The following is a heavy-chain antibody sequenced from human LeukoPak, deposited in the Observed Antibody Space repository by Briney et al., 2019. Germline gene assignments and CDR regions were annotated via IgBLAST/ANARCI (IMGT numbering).Heavy chain of an antibody. CDR2: ISSSSSYI. D-gene: IGHD6-13*01. J-gene: IGHJ4*02. V-gene: IGHV3-21*01. Sequence: GGSLRLSCAASGFTFSSYSMNWVRQAPGKGLEWVSSISSSSSYIYYADSVKGRFTISRDNAKNSLYLQMNSLRAEDTAVYYCARVLIAAAGLVDYWGQGTLVTVSS. CDR1: GFTFSSYS. CDR3: ARVLIAAAGLVDY.